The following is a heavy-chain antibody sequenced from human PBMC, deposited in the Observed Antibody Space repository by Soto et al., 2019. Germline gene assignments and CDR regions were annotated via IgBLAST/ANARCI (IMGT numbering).Heavy chain of an antibody. Sequence: SETLSLTCTVSGGSISSSSYYWGWIRQPPGKGLEWIGSIYYSGSTYYNPSLKSRVTISVDTSKNQFSLKLSSVTAADTAVYYCARHSRPSYCSGGSCYWFDPWGQGTLVTVSS. CDR2: IYYSGST. CDR3: ARHSRPSYCSGGSCYWFDP. CDR1: GGSISSSSYY. J-gene: IGHJ5*02. V-gene: IGHV4-39*01. D-gene: IGHD2-15*01.